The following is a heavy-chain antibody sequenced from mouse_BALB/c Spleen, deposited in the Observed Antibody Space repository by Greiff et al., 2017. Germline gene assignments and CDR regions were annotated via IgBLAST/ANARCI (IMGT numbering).Heavy chain of an antibody. Sequence: EVHLVESGGGLVKPGGSLKLSCAASGFTFSDYYMYWVRQTPEKRLEWVATISDGGSYTYYPDSVKGRFTISRDNAKNNLYLQMSSLKSEDTAMYYCARVGGYYLFDYWGQGTTLTVSS. CDR1: GFTFSDYY. D-gene: IGHD2-3*01. J-gene: IGHJ2*01. V-gene: IGHV5-4*02. CDR3: ARVGGYYLFDY. CDR2: ISDGGSYT.